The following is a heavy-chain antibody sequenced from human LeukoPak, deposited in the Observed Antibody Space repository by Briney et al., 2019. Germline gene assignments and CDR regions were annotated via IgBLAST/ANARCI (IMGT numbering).Heavy chain of an antibody. D-gene: IGHD6-19*01. Sequence: ASVKVSCKASGYTFTSYGISWVRQAPGQGLEWMGWISAYNGNTNYAQKLQGRVTMTTDTSTSTAYMELSSLRSEDTAVYYCARARAVAIQSIYYMDVWGKGTTVTVSS. V-gene: IGHV1-18*01. CDR3: ARARAVAIQSIYYMDV. CDR1: GYTFTSYG. CDR2: ISAYNGNT. J-gene: IGHJ6*03.